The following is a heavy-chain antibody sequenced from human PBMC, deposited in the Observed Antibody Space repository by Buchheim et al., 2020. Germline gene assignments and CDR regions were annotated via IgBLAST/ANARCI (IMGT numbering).Heavy chain of an antibody. J-gene: IGHJ4*02. CDR2: ISSSSSYI. CDR3: ARALYGGIFDY. D-gene: IGHD4-23*01. V-gene: IGHV3-21*01. Sequence: EVQLVESGGGLVKPGGSLRLSCAASGFTFSSYSMNWVRQAPGKGLEWVSSISSSSSYIYYAESVKGRFTISRDNAKNSMLLQMNSLRAEDTAVYYCARALYGGIFDYWGQGTL. CDR1: GFTFSSYS.